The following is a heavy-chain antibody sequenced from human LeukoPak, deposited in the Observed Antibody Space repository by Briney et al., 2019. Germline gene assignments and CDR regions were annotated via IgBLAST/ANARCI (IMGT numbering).Heavy chain of an antibody. D-gene: IGHD4-23*01. CDR1: GFTDSSNY. CDR3: ATPATVVTGYYYYGMDV. J-gene: IGHJ6*02. Sequence: GGSLTLSCAASGFTDSSNYMSWVRPAPGKGLEGVSVIYSGGSTYYADSVKGRFTISRDNSKTTLYLQMNSLRAEDTAVYYCATPATVVTGYYYYGMDVWGQGTTVTVSS. V-gene: IGHV3-53*01. CDR2: IYSGGST.